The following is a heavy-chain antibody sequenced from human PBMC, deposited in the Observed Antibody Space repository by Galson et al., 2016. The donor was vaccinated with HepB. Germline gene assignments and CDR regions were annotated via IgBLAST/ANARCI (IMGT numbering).Heavy chain of an antibody. CDR1: GFTVNSYG. CDR2: MSYDGSTK. Sequence: SLRLSCAASGFTVNSYGVHWVRQTPGKRLEWMAVMSYDGSTKKYADSVKGRFTISRDNSKNTVYLQMNRLRPEDTAVYYCAREGGYGWEDYYGMDVWGQGTTVTVSS. D-gene: IGHD5-18*01. V-gene: IGHV3-30*03. CDR3: AREGGYGWEDYYGMDV. J-gene: IGHJ6*02.